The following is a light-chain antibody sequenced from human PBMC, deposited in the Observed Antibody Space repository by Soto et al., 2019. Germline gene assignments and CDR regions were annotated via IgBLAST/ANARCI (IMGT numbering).Light chain of an antibody. CDR3: QQYGGSPLYT. V-gene: IGKV3-20*01. CDR1: QSVSSSD. CDR2: GAS. J-gene: IGKJ2*01. Sequence: ENVFAQSLGTLSFSPGDRATLSCRASQSVSSSDLAWYQQKPGQAPRLLIYGASTRATGIPDRFSGSGSGTDFTLTISRLEPEDFAVYYCQQYGGSPLYTFGQGTKVDIK.